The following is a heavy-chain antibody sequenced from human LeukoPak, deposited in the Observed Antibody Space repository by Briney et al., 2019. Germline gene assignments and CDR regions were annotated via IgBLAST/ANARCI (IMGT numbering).Heavy chain of an antibody. CDR3: ATLMFRGVIGDDYYGMDV. J-gene: IGHJ6*04. D-gene: IGHD3-10*01. CDR1: GSTLTKLS. V-gene: IGHV1-24*01. Sequence: ASVKVSCKVSGSTLTKLSVHWVRQTPGKGLEWMGAFDPEDGETINGQKFQGRVTMTEDTSTDTAYMELSSLRSEDTAVYYCATLMFRGVIGDDYYGMDVWGKGTTVTVSS. CDR2: FDPEDGET.